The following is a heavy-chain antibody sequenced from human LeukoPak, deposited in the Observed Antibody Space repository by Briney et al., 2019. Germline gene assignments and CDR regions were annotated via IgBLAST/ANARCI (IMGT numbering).Heavy chain of an antibody. CDR3: ARVRYHDYGDYRLYYYYMDV. CDR1: GGSISSHY. CDR2: IYYRGST. Sequence: SETLSLTCTVSGGSISSHYWSWIRQPPGKGLEWIGYIYYRGSTNYNPSLKSRVTISVDTSKNQFSPKLSSVTAADTAVYYCARVRYHDYGDYRLYYYYMDVWRKGTTVTVSS. V-gene: IGHV4-59*11. J-gene: IGHJ6*03. D-gene: IGHD4-17*01.